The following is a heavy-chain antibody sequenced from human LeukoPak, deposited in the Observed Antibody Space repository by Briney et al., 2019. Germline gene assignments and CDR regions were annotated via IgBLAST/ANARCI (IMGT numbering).Heavy chain of an antibody. CDR1: GFTVSSNY. D-gene: IGHD5-24*01. CDR3: AGRDKGYYYGMDV. J-gene: IGHJ6*02. V-gene: IGHV3-66*01. CDR2: LYSSGST. Sequence: GGSLRLSCAASGFTVSSNYMSWVRQAPGKGLEWVSLLYSSGSTYYTDSVKGRFTISRDSSKNTLYLQTNSLRAEDTAVYYCAGRDKGYYYGMDVWGQGTTVTVSS.